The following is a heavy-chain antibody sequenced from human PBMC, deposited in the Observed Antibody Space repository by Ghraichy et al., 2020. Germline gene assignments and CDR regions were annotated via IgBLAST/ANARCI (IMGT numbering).Heavy chain of an antibody. CDR2: INSDGSST. J-gene: IGHJ4*02. Sequence: LTCAASGFTFSTYWMHWARQAPGKGLVWVSRINSDGSSTSYADSVKGRFTISRDNAKNTLYLQMNSLRAEDTAVYYCARDSLFSSGCPDYWGQGTLVTVSS. D-gene: IGHD6-19*01. V-gene: IGHV3-74*01. CDR1: GFTFSTYW. CDR3: ARDSLFSSGCPDY.